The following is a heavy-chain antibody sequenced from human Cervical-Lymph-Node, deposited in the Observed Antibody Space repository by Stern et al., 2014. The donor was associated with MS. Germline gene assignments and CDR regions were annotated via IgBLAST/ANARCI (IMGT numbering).Heavy chain of an antibody. J-gene: IGHJ6*02. CDR2: INPSGGST. CDR3: ARDGIAVAILTQYGMDV. CDR1: GYTFTNYY. Sequence: QVQLVQSGAEVKKPGASVKVSCKASGYTFTNYYIHWVRQAPGQGLEWMGIINPSGGSTTFAQKFQGRVTMTRDTSTNTVYMELSSLRSEDTAMYYCARDGIAVAILTQYGMDVWGQGTTVTVSS. V-gene: IGHV1-46*01. D-gene: IGHD6-19*01.